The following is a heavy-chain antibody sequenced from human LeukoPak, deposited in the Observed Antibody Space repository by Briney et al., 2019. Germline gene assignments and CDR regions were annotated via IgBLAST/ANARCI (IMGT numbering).Heavy chain of an antibody. CDR3: ARERGYYFDY. Sequence: PSETLSLTCTVSGGSISNYYWSWIRQPPGKGLEWIGYIYYSGSTYYNPSLKSRVTISVDTSKNQFSLKLSSVTAADTAVYYCARERGYYFDYWGQGTLVTVSS. J-gene: IGHJ4*02. D-gene: IGHD3-22*01. CDR2: IYYSGST. CDR1: GGSISNYY. V-gene: IGHV4-59*12.